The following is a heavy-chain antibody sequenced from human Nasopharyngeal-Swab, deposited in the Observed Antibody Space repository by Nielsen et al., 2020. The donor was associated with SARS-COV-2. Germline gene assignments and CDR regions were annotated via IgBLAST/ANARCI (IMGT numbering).Heavy chain of an antibody. V-gene: IGHV4-34*01. CDR1: GGSFSGYY. CDR3: ARGLYSSSRYAAFYDY. J-gene: IGHJ4*02. Sequence: GSLRLSCAVYGGSFSGYYWSWIRQPSGKGLEWIGEINHSGSTNYNPSLKRRVTISVDTSKNQFSLKLSSVTAADTTVYYCARGLYSSSRYAAFYDYWGQGTLVTVSS. CDR2: INHSGST. D-gene: IGHD6-13*01.